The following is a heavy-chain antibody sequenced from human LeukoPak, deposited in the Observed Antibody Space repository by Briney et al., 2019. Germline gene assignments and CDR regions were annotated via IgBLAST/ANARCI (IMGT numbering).Heavy chain of an antibody. CDR2: IIPIFGTA. Sequence: SVKVSCKASGGTFISYAISWVRQAPGQGLEWMGGIIPIFGTANYAQKFQGRVTITADESTSTACMERSSLRSEDTAVYYCAGLPGIAAAGTPIYDYGMDVWGQGTTVTVSS. D-gene: IGHD6-13*01. CDR1: GGTFISYA. CDR3: AGLPGIAAAGTPIYDYGMDV. V-gene: IGHV1-69*13. J-gene: IGHJ6*02.